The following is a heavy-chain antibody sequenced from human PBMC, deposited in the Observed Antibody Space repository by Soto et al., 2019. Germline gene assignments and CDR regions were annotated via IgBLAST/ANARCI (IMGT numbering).Heavy chain of an antibody. CDR2: IRNGGDT. J-gene: IGHJ1*01. CDR3: ARDSWSQY. V-gene: IGHV3-66*01. Sequence: EVQLVESGGGLVQPGGSLRLSCAASGFSVSSNYMNWVRQAPGKGLEWVSIIRNGGDTYYADSVKDRFTVSRDNSKNTIFLQMNSLRVEDTAVYYCARDSWSQYWGQGTLVTVSS. CDR1: GFSVSSNY. D-gene: IGHD2-15*01.